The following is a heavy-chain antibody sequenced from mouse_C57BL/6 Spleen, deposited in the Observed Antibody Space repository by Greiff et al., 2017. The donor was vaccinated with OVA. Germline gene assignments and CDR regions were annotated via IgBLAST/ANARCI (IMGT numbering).Heavy chain of an antibody. J-gene: IGHJ2*01. CDR1: GYTFTDYE. V-gene: IGHV1-15*01. D-gene: IGHD2-1*01. Sequence: VQLVESGAELVRPGASVTLSCKASGYTFTDYEMHWVKQTPVHGLEWIGAIDPETGGTAYNQKFKGKAILTADKSSSTAYMELRSLTSEDSAVYYCTSYGNIYFDYWGQGTTLTVSS. CDR3: TSYGNIYFDY. CDR2: IDPETGGT.